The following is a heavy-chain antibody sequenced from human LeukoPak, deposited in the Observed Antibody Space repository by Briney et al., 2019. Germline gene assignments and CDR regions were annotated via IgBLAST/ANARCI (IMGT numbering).Heavy chain of an antibody. CDR3: ARDGETYYYDTSSPTGDY. CDR2: LSPKSGGT. V-gene: IGHV1-2*02. D-gene: IGHD3-22*01. Sequence: GASVKVSCKGSGYTFINYYIHWVRQAPGQGLEWMGWLSPKSGGTSYALEFQGRVSMTRDTSTSTSYLDLSSLTSNDTAVYYCARDGETYYYDTSSPTGDYWGQGTLVTVSS. CDR1: GYTFINYY. J-gene: IGHJ4*02.